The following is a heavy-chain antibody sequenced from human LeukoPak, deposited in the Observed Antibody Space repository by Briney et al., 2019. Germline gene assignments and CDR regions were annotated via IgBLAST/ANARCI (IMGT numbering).Heavy chain of an antibody. Sequence: GRSLRLSCAVSGSTLTEHAWSWVRQAPGKGLEWVANIKQDGSEKYYVDSVKGRFTISRDNAKNSLYLQMNSLRAEDTAVYYCARDRLADDGFDPWGQGTLVTVSS. CDR3: ARDRLADDGFDP. CDR1: GSTLTEHA. CDR2: IKQDGSEK. J-gene: IGHJ5*02. V-gene: IGHV3-7*01. D-gene: IGHD6-19*01.